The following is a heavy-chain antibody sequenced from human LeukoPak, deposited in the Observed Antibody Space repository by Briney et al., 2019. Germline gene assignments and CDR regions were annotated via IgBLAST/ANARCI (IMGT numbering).Heavy chain of an antibody. CDR2: IGGSAGTT. J-gene: IGHJ4*02. CDR1: GFTFTNWP. D-gene: IGHD3-10*01. CDR3: AKDGYGSGSYSQYFDY. V-gene: IGHV3-23*01. Sequence: GGSLRLSCAASGFTFTNWPMSWVRQAPGKGLEWVSGIGGSAGTTFYADSVKSRFTISRDNSKNTLYLHMNSLRAEDTAVYHCAKDGYGSGSYSQYFDYWGQGILVTVSS.